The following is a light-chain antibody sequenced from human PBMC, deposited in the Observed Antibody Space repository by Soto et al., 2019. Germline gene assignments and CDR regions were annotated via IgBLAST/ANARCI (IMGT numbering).Light chain of an antibody. V-gene: IGKV1-39*01. CDR1: ENIRHY. Sequence: DIQMAQSPSSLSASLGDRVTITCRASENIRHYLNWYQQKPGKAPTLLIYAASTLQSGVPSRFSGSGSGADFTLTISSLQPEDFASYYCQQTDTMPCTFGQGTKLEIK. J-gene: IGKJ2*02. CDR3: QQTDTMPCT. CDR2: AAS.